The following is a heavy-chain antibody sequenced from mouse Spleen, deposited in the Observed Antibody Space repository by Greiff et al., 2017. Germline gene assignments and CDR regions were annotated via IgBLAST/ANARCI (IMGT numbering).Heavy chain of an antibody. V-gene: IGHV5-9*04. D-gene: IGHD2-12*01. CDR3: ASLYCDDVPYWYFDV. CDR1: GFTFSSYT. J-gene: IGHJ1*01. CDR2: ISSGGGYT. Sequence: EVKLVESGGGLVKPGGSLKLSCAASGFTFSSYTMSWVRQTPAKRLEWVATISSGGGYTYYPDSVTGRFTISRDNARNTLYLQMSSLRSEDTAMYYCASLYCDDVPYWYFDVWGAGTTVTVSS.